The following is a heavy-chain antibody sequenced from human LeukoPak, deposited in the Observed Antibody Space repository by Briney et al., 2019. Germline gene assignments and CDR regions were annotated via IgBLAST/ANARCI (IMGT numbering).Heavy chain of an antibody. CDR3: ARDGQQLVLSAFDI. CDR1: GFTFSSYS. J-gene: IGHJ3*02. D-gene: IGHD6-13*01. V-gene: IGHV3-48*01. CDR2: ISSSSSTI. Sequence: PGGSLRLSCAASGFTFSSYSMNWVRQAPGKGLEWVSYISSSSSTIYYADSVKGRFTISRDNAKNSLYLQMNSLRAEDTAVYYCARDGQQLVLSAFDIWGQGTMVTVSS.